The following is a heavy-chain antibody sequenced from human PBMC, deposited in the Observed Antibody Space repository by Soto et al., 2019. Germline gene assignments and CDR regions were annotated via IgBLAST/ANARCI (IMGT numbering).Heavy chain of an antibody. CDR1: GYSFTSYW. J-gene: IGHJ6*02. CDR2: IDPSDSYT. Sequence: PGESQKVSCKGSGYSFTSYWISWGRQMPGKGLEWMGRIDPSDSYTNYSPSFQGHVTISADKSISTAYLQWSSLTASDTAMYYCVRRTLYYSGRSCLGMDVCGHGTTATVS. CDR3: VRRTLYYSGRSCLGMDV. V-gene: IGHV5-10-1*01. D-gene: IGHD2-15*01.